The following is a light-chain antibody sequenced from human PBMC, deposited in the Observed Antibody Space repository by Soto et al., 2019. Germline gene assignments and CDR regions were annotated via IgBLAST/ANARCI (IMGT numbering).Light chain of an antibody. J-gene: IGKJ1*01. CDR1: QSVSSY. Sequence: MVLKQSPGTLSLSLGESGTLSCRASQSVSSYLAWYQQKPGQGPRLLIYDASNRATGVSARFSGSGYGTDFTLTISSLEPDDFAVYYCHQRSSWPRGTFGQGTKVDI. V-gene: IGKV3-11*01. CDR3: HQRSSWPRGT. CDR2: DAS.